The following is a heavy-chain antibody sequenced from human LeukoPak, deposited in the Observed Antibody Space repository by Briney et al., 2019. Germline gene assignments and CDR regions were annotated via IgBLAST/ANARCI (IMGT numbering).Heavy chain of an antibody. Sequence: PSETLSLTCTVSGDSISSGGYHWGWIRQHPGMGLEWIGYIHHSGSAYYNPSLKSRVTISVDTSKNQFSLKLSSVTAADTATYYCARAGGGRFDPWGQGNLVIVSS. CDR3: ARAGGGRFDP. CDR2: IHHSGSA. CDR1: GDSISSGGYH. D-gene: IGHD3-10*01. V-gene: IGHV4-31*03. J-gene: IGHJ5*02.